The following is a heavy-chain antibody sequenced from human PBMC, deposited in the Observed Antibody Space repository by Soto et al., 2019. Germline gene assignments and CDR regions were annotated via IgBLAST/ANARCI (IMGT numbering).Heavy chain of an antibody. D-gene: IGHD6-6*01. J-gene: IGHJ4*02. CDR2: ISYEGNKE. Sequence: QVHLVESGGGVVQPGRSLRLSCVASGFTLSSYDMHWVRQAPGKGLEWVAVISYEGNKEFYGDPVKGRLTISRDNSKKTVYLQMNSLIAEDTAVYYCAKDSLASSSPSHLDSWGQGTLVNVSS. CDR3: AKDSLASSSPSHLDS. V-gene: IGHV3-30*18. CDR1: GFTLSSYD.